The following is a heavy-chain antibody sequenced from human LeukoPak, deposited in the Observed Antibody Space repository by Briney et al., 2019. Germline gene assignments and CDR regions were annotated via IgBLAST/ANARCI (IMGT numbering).Heavy chain of an antibody. CDR3: AGLSGSYHY. CDR2: IYHSGSA. V-gene: IGHV4-38-2*01. Sequence: PSETLSLTCSVSGYSISSGYYWGWIRQPPGKGLEWIGSIYHSGSAYYNPSLKSRVTISVDTSKNQFPLKLSSVTAADTAVYFCAGLSGSYHYWGQGTLVTVSS. D-gene: IGHD1-26*01. CDR1: GYSISSGYY. J-gene: IGHJ4*02.